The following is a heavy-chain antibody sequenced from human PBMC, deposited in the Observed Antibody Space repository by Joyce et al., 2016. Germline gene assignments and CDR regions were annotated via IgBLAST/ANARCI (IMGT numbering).Heavy chain of an antibody. J-gene: IGHJ4*02. V-gene: IGHV4-34*01. Sequence: QVQLQQWGAGLLKPSETLSPTCAVYGGSFSGYYWSWSRQPPGKGLEWIGEINDSGSTNYNPSLKSRVTISVDTSKNQFSLKLSSVTAADTAVYYCASLNYYDSSGYYYFDYWGQGTLVTVSS. CDR3: ASLNYYDSSGYYYFDY. CDR1: GGSFSGYY. D-gene: IGHD3-22*01. CDR2: INDSGST.